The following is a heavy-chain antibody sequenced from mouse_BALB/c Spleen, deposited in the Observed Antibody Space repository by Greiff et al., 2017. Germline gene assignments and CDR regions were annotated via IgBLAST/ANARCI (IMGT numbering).Heavy chain of an antibody. V-gene: IGHV1S81*02. CDR1: GYTFTSYW. CDR2: INPSNGRT. CDR3: ARAHYGNWYFDV. Sequence: QVQLQQPGAELVKPGASVKLSCKASGYTFTSYWMHWVKQRPGQGLEWIGEINPSNGRTNYNEKFKSKATLTVDKSSSTAYMQLSSLTSEDSAVYYCARAHYGNWYFDVWGAGTTVTVSS. J-gene: IGHJ1*01. D-gene: IGHD2-1*01.